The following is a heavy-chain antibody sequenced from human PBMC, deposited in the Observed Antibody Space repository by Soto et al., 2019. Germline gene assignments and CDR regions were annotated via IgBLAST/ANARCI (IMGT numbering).Heavy chain of an antibody. V-gene: IGHV4-39*07. Sequence: PSETLSLTCTVSGGSISSTNFYWGWIRQPPGKGLEWIGNIYYSGSTYYNPSLKSRVTISVDTSKNQFSLKLSSVTAADTAVYYCARVRAINWFDPWGQETLLTISS. CDR3: ARVRAINWFDP. J-gene: IGHJ5*01. CDR1: GGSISSTNFY. CDR2: IYYSGST.